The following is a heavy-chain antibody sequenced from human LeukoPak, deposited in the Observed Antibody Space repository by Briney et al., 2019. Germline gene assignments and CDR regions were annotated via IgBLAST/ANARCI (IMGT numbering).Heavy chain of an antibody. D-gene: IGHD6-6*01. J-gene: IGHJ5*02. V-gene: IGHV4-59*01. CDR3: ARGGRIAARNWFDP. CDR2: IYYSGNT. CDR1: GGSISSYY. Sequence: SETLPLTCTVSGGSISSYYWSWIRQPPGKGLEWIGYIYYSGNTDYDPSLKSRVTISVDTSKNQFSLKLSSVTAADTAVYYCARGGRIAARNWFDPWGQGTLVTVSS.